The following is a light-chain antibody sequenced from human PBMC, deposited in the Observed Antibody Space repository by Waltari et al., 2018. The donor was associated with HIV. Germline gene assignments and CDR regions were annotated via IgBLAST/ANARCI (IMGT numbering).Light chain of an antibody. CDR3: CSYAGSYTFVV. CDR2: DVS. V-gene: IGLV2-11*01. J-gene: IGLJ2*01. Sequence: HSALTLPPAVSGSPGLSVTISCTRLTSQSGGYHSVSLYQQHPGQASQLMIYDVSTRPAGVPDRFSGSKSGNTAPLTISGLQAENEADYNCCSYAGSYTFVVFGGGTKLTVL. CDR1: TSQSGGYHS.